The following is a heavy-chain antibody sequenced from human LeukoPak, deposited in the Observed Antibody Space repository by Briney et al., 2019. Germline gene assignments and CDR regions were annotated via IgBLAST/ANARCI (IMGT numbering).Heavy chain of an antibody. CDR3: ARVDQLDDFWSGYYRKHYYGMDV. J-gene: IGHJ6*02. CDR2: INPNSGDR. CDR1: GYTFTGHY. Sequence: ASVKVSCKASGYTFTGHYMHWARQAPGQGLEWLGWINPNSGDRNSAQKFQGRVTMTRDTSISTVYMELSRLGRDDTAVYYCARVDQLDDFWSGYYRKHYYGMDVWGQGTTVTVSS. V-gene: IGHV1-2*02. D-gene: IGHD3-3*01.